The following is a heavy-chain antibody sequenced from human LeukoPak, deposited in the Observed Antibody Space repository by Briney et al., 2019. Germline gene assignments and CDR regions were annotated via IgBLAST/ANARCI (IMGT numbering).Heavy chain of an antibody. Sequence: SETLSLTCAVSGYSISSGYYWGWIRQPPGKRLEWFGSIYHSGSTYYNPSLKSRVTISVDTSENQFSLKLSSVTAADTAVYYCARIYCTSTSCYPGRGYFDYWGQGTLVTVSS. J-gene: IGHJ4*02. CDR3: ARIYCTSTSCYPGRGYFDY. D-gene: IGHD2-2*01. CDR2: IYHSGST. V-gene: IGHV4-38-2*01. CDR1: GYSISSGYY.